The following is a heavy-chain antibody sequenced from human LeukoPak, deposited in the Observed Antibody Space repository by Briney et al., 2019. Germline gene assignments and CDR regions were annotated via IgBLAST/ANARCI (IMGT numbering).Heavy chain of an antibody. J-gene: IGHJ4*02. D-gene: IGHD2-21*01. CDR1: GFTFRTYA. CDR2: ISGSGGST. CDR3: AKSYLGPFGPAPLDY. Sequence: GGSLRLSCAASGFTFRTYAMSWVRQAPGKGLEWVSAISGSGGSTYYADSVKGRFTISRDNSKNTLYLQMNSLRAEDTAVYYCAKSYLGPFGPAPLDYWGQGTLVTVSS. V-gene: IGHV3-23*01.